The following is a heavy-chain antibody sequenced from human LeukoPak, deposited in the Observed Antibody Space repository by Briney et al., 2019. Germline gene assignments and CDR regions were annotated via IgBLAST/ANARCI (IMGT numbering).Heavy chain of an antibody. CDR3: ARPRAYYYDSSGYYEV. V-gene: IGHV5-51*01. CDR1: GYSFTSYW. J-gene: IGHJ4*02. D-gene: IGHD3-22*01. CDR2: IYPGDSDT. Sequence: GESLKISCKGSGYSFTSYWIGWVRQMPGIGLEWMGIIYPGDSDTRYSPSFQGQVTISADKSISTAYLQWSSLKASDTAMYYCARPRAYYYDSSGYYEVWGQGTLVTVSS.